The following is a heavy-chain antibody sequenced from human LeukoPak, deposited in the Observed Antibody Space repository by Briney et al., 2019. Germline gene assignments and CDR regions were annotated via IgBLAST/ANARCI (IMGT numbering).Heavy chain of an antibody. CDR1: GFTFSSYA. D-gene: IGHD6-13*01. CDR3: AKSEHIAAAASFDY. CDR2: ISYDGSNK. Sequence: GGSLRLSCAASGFTFSSYAMHWVRLAPGKGLEWVAVISYDGSNKYYADSVKGRFTISRDNSKNTLYLQMNSLRAEDTAVYYCAKSEHIAAAASFDYWGQGTLVTASS. J-gene: IGHJ4*02. V-gene: IGHV3-30-3*02.